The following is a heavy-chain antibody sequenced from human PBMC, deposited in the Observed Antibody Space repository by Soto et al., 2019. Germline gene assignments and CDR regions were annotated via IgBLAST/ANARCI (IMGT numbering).Heavy chain of an antibody. CDR2: MNPNSGNT. CDR3: ARDYCSSTSCFMGIWFDP. J-gene: IGHJ5*02. V-gene: IGHV1-8*01. Sequence: QVQLVQSGAEVKKPGASVKVSCKASGYTFTSYDINWVRQATGQGLEWMGWMNPNSGNTGYAPKFQGRVTMTRNTSISTAYMELSSLRSEDTAVYYCARDYCSSTSCFMGIWFDPWGQGTLVTVSS. CDR1: GYTFTSYD. D-gene: IGHD2-2*01.